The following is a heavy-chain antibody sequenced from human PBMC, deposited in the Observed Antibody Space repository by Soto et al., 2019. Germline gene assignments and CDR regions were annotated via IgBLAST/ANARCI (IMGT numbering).Heavy chain of an antibody. CDR1: GGSISSSSYY. Sequence: SETLSLTCTVSGGSISSSSYYWGWIRQPPGKGLQWIGSIYYSGSTYYNPSLKSRVTISVDKSKNQFSLKLSSVTAADTAVYYCARENVAAAPNWFDPWGQGTLVTVSS. V-gene: IGHV4-39*07. D-gene: IGHD6-13*01. J-gene: IGHJ5*02. CDR3: ARENVAAAPNWFDP. CDR2: IYYSGST.